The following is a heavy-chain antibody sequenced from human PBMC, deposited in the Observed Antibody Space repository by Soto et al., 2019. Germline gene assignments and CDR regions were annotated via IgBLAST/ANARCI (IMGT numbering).Heavy chain of an antibody. CDR2: IGGSGGST. J-gene: IGHJ3*02. CDR1: GFTFSSYA. CDR3: AKEKKSITIFGVVIHDAFDI. Sequence: GGSLRLSCAASGFTFSSYAMSWVRQAPGKGLEWVSAIGGSGGSTYYADSVKGRFTISRDNSKNTLYLQMNSLRAEDTAVYYWAKEKKSITIFGVVIHDAFDIWGQGTMVTVSS. V-gene: IGHV3-23*01. D-gene: IGHD3-3*01.